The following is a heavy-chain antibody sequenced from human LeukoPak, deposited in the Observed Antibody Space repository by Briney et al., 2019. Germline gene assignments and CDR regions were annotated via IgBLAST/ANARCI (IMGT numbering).Heavy chain of an antibody. V-gene: IGHV1-2*06. J-gene: IGHJ4*02. CDR1: GYTFSGYQ. CDR3: ASRAASVTLGY. Sequence: ASVKVSCKASGYTFSGYQVHWLRQAPGQGLEWMGRMNPSSGVTNYAQKFQGRVTMTRDTSINTAYLDLSALKSDDTAVYYYASRAASVTLGYWGQGTVVTVSS. D-gene: IGHD2-15*01. CDR2: MNPSSGVT.